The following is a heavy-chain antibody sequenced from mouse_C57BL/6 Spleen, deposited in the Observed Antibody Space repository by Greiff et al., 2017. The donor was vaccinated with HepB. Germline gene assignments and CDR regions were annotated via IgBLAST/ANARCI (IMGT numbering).Heavy chain of an antibody. Sequence: VQLQQPGAEFVKPGASVKMSCKASGYTFISYWITWVKQRPGQGLEWIGDIYPGSGSTNYNEKFKSKATLTVDTSSSTAYMQFSSLTSEDSAVYYCAREGSGYAMDYWGQGTSVTVSS. CDR1: GYTFISYW. CDR3: AREGSGYAMDY. D-gene: IGHD3-1*01. J-gene: IGHJ4*01. CDR2: IYPGSGST. V-gene: IGHV1-55*01.